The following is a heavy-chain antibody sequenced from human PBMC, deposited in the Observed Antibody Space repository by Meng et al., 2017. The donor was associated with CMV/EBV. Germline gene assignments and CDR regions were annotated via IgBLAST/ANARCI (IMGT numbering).Heavy chain of an antibody. CDR3: AKTAYRFGELLSYFDY. J-gene: IGHJ4*02. CDR1: GFTFSSYG. V-gene: IGHV3-30*02. Sequence: GESLKISCAASGFTFSSYGMHCVRQAPGKGLEWVAFIRYDGSNKYYADSVKGRFTISRDNSKNTLYLQMNSLRAEDTAVYYCAKTAYRFGELLSYFDYWGQGTLVTVSS. D-gene: IGHD3-10*01. CDR2: IRYDGSNK.